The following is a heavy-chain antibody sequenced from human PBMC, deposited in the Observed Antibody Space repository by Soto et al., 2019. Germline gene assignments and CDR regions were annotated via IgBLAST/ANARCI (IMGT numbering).Heavy chain of an antibody. D-gene: IGHD7-27*01. CDR3: ARELELGDYFDY. CDR1: GFTVSSNY. V-gene: IGHV3-66*01. J-gene: IGHJ4*02. CDR2: IYSGGST. Sequence: GGSLRLSCAASGFTVSSNYMSWVRQAPGKGLEWVSVIYSGGSTYYADSVKGRFTISRDNSKNTLYLQMNSLRAEDTAVYYCARELELGDYFDYWGQGTLVTVSS.